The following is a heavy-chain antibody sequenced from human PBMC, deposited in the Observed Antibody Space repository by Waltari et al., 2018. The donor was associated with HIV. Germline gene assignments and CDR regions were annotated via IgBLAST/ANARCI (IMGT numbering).Heavy chain of an antibody. CDR3: ARGYYYDSSGHYQFDY. CDR1: GESFSGYY. Sequence: QVHLQQWGAGLLKPSETLSLTCAVYGESFSGYYWNWIRQSPGKGLEWMGEINHSGNTNYNPSLKSRVSMSVDTSRNHLALKLTSVTAADAALYYCARGYYYDSSGHYQFDYWGQGTLLTVSS. D-gene: IGHD3-22*01. CDR2: INHSGNT. V-gene: IGHV4-34*01. J-gene: IGHJ4*02.